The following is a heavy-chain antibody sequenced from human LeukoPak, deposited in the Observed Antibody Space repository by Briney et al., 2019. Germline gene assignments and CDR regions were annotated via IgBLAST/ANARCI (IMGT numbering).Heavy chain of an antibody. Sequence: TGGSLRLSCAASGFTFSSYGMSWVRQAPGKGLEWVSAISGSGGNTYYADSVRGRFTISRDNSKNTLYLQMNSLRAEDTAVYYCAKPLDSSGFDYFDYWGQGTLVTVSS. CDR3: AKPLDSSGFDYFDY. CDR1: GFTFSSYG. J-gene: IGHJ4*02. CDR2: ISGSGGNT. V-gene: IGHV3-23*01. D-gene: IGHD3-22*01.